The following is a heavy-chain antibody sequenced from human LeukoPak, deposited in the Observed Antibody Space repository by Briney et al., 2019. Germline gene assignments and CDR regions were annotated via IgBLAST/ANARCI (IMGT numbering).Heavy chain of an antibody. Sequence: GGSLRLSCAASGFTFNDYWMHWVRQAPGQGLVWVSRINTDGSRIYYADSVKGRFTISRDNAKNTVYLEMDSLRAEDTAVYYCASGSTSLEYFDYWGQGTLVTVSS. V-gene: IGHV3-74*01. CDR2: INTDGSRI. CDR3: ASGSTSLEYFDY. D-gene: IGHD2-2*01. CDR1: GFTFNDYW. J-gene: IGHJ4*02.